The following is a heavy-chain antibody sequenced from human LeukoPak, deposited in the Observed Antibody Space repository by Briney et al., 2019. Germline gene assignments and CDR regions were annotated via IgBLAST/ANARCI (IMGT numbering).Heavy chain of an antibody. D-gene: IGHD2/OR15-2a*01. CDR3: ARDYVYAFDY. J-gene: IGHJ4*02. CDR2: ISGGGSRK. V-gene: IGHV3-48*01. Sequence: GGSLRLSCAASGFSFSSYSINWVRQAPGKGLEWGSYISGGGSRKHYTDSVKGRFTISRDNAKNALYLQMNSLSAEDTAVYFRARDYVYAFDYWGQGTLVTVSS. CDR1: GFSFSSYS.